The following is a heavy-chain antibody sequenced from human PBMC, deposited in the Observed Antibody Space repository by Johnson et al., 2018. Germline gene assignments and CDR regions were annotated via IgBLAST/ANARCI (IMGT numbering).Heavy chain of an antibody. J-gene: IGHJ1*01. V-gene: IGHV4-59*01. Sequence: QVQLQESGPGLVKPSETLSLTCTVSGGSISSYYWSWIRQPPGKGLEWIGYIYYSGSTNYNPSLKSRVTISVDTSKNQFSLKLSSVTAADPAVYYCARHGEKYFQHWGQGTLVTVSS. CDR3: ARHGEKYFQH. CDR2: IYYSGST. CDR1: GGSISSYY. D-gene: IGHD7-27*01.